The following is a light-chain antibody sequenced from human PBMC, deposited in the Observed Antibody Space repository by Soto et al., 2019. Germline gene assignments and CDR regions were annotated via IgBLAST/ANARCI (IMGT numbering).Light chain of an antibody. CDR2: AAS. V-gene: IGKV1-39*01. Sequence: DIQMTQSPSSLSASIGDRVTITCRASQSISSYLNWYQQKPGKAPKLLIYAASSLQSGVPSRFSGSGSGTDFTLTISRLQPEDFATYYCQQLNSYPITFGQRTRLETK. CDR1: QSISSY. CDR3: QQLNSYPIT. J-gene: IGKJ5*01.